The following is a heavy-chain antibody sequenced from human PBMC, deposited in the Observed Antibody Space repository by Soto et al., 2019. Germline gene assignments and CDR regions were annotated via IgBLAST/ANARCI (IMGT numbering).Heavy chain of an antibody. Sequence: GGSLRLSCAASGVTFSSYGMHWVRQATGKGLEWVAVISYDGSNKYYADSVKGRFTISRDNSKNTLYLQMNSLRAEDTAVYYCAKLDIVVVPAAMDWFDPWGQGTLVTVSS. J-gene: IGHJ5*02. V-gene: IGHV3-30*18. CDR1: GVTFSSYG. CDR2: ISYDGSNK. CDR3: AKLDIVVVPAAMDWFDP. D-gene: IGHD2-2*01.